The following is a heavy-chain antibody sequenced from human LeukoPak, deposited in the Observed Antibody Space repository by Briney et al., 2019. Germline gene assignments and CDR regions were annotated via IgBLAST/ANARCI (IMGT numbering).Heavy chain of an antibody. CDR2: INHSGST. CDR3: ARWFYCSSTSCQD. CDR1: GGSFSGYY. J-gene: IGHJ4*02. V-gene: IGHV4-34*01. Sequence: PSETLSLTCAVYGGSFSGYYWSWIRQPPGKGLEWIGEINHSGSTNYNPSLKSRVTISVDTSKNQFSLKLSSVTAADTAVYYCARWFYCSSTSCQDWGQGTLVTVSS. D-gene: IGHD2-2*01.